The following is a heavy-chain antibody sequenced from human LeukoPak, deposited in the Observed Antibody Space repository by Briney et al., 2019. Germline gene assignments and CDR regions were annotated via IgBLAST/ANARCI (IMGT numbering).Heavy chain of an antibody. V-gene: IGHV1-2*06. Sequence: ASVKVSCKASGYTFTGYYMHWVRQAPGQGLEWMGRINPNSGGTNYAQKLQGRVTMTTDTSTSTAYMELRSLRSDDTAVYYCARGGRVATNDDYWGQGTLVTVSS. CDR3: ARGGRVATNDDY. D-gene: IGHD5-12*01. CDR1: GYTFTGYY. J-gene: IGHJ4*02. CDR2: INPNSGGT.